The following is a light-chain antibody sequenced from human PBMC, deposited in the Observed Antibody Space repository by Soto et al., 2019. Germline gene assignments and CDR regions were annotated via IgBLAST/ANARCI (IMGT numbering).Light chain of an antibody. CDR2: AAS. J-gene: IGKJ1*01. CDR1: QSISNW. Sequence: DIQMTQSPSTLSASVGDRVTITCRASQSISNWLAWYQQKPGIAPKLLIFAASTLESGVPSRFSGTGSGTEFTLTISSLRPDDFATYYCQQYYSHSWTFGQGTKVDSK. V-gene: IGKV1-5*01. CDR3: QQYYSHSWT.